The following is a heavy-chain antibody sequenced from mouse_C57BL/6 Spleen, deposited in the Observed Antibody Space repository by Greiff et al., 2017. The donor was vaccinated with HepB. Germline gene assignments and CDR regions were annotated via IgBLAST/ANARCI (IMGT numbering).Heavy chain of an antibody. CDR2: ISSGGDYI. J-gene: IGHJ1*03. CDR3: TRDGGSSYWYFDV. CDR1: GFTFSSYA. Sequence: EVHLVESGEGLVKPGGSLKLSCAASGFTFSSYAMSWVRQTPEKRLEWVAYISSGGDYIYYADTVKGRFTISRDNARNTLYLQMSSLKSEDTAMYYCTRDGGSSYWYFDVWGTGTTVTVSS. D-gene: IGHD1-1*01. V-gene: IGHV5-9-1*02.